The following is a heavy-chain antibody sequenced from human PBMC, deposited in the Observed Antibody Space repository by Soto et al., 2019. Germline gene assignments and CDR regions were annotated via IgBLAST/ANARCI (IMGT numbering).Heavy chain of an antibody. V-gene: IGHV4-30-2*01. D-gene: IGHD4-17*01. CDR1: GGSISSGGYS. CDR2: IYHSGST. CDR3: AREPYGDDVLTGWSDP. Sequence: QLQLQESGSGLVKPSQTLSLTCAVSGGSISSGGYSWSWIRQPPGKGLEWIGYIYHSGSTYYNPSLKSRVTISVDRSKNQFSLKLRSVAAADTAVYYCAREPYGDDVLTGWSDPWGQGTLVTVSS. J-gene: IGHJ5*02.